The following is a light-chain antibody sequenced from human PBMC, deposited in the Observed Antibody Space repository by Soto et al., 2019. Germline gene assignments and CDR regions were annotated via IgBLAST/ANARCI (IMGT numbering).Light chain of an antibody. CDR2: DAS. Sequence: DTVLTQSPGTLSLSPGERATLSCGASQSINSRSLAWYQQKPGQAPRLLIYDASSRATGIPDRFSASGSGTDFTLTISSLEPEDFAVYYCQQYVASPYTFGQGTKVDIK. J-gene: IGKJ2*01. V-gene: IGKV3-20*01. CDR3: QQYVASPYT. CDR1: QSINSRS.